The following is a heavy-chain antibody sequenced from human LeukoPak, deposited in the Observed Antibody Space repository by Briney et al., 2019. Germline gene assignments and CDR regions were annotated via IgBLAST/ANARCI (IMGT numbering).Heavy chain of an antibody. CDR2: IYYSGST. J-gene: IGHJ6*04. CDR3: ARVSSRLRTGMDV. CDR1: GGSISSYY. D-gene: IGHD3-16*01. V-gene: IGHV4-59*01. Sequence: SETLSLTCTVSGGSISSYYWSWIRQPPGKGLEWIGYIYYSGSTNYNPSLKSRVTMSVDTSKNQFSLKLSSVTAADTAVYYCARVSSRLRTGMDVWGKGTTVTVSS.